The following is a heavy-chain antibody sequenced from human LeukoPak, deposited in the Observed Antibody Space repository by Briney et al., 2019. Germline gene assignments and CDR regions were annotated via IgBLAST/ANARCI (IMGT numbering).Heavy chain of an antibody. V-gene: IGHV1-69*13. CDR2: IIPMFNTA. CDR1: GGTFSTYA. D-gene: IGHD6-19*01. Sequence: AASVKVSCKASGGTFSTYAISRVRQAPGQGLEWMGEIIPMFNTANYAQTFQGRVTMTADDSTSTAYMEVSSLRSEDTAIYFCAASGQWLERGLDYWGQGTLVIVSS. CDR3: AASGQWLERGLDY. J-gene: IGHJ4*02.